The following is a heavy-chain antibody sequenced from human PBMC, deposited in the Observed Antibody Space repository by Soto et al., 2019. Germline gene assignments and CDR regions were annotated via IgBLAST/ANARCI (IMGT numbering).Heavy chain of an antibody. J-gene: IGHJ6*02. D-gene: IGHD3-3*01. Sequence: QVQLVESGGGVVQPGRSLRLSCAASGFTFSHYDMYWVRQAPGKGLEWVASMSFDETTSNYADSVKGRFTVSRDNSKNTLFLQMNSLRTDDTAVYFCAKDSGVDPTTWSPMFYYYAMDVWGQGTTVTVSS. CDR3: AKDSGVDPTTWSPMFYYYAMDV. CDR2: MSFDETTS. V-gene: IGHV3-30*18. CDR1: GFTFSHYD.